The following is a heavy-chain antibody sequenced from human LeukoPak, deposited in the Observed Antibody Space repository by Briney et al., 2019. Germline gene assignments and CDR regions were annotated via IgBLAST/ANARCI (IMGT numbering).Heavy chain of an antibody. V-gene: IGHV1-18*04. CDR2: ISAYKGVT. CDR1: GYTFTGYY. CDR3: ARVNDIAVVAAAAPHYEY. D-gene: IGHD2-15*01. J-gene: IGHJ4*02. Sequence: ASVKVSCKASGYTFTGYYMHWVRQAPGQGLEWVGWISAYKGVTDYAQKFQGRVAMTTDTSTSTVYMELMSLTFEDTAVYYCARVNDIAVVAAAAPHYEYWGQGTLVTVSS.